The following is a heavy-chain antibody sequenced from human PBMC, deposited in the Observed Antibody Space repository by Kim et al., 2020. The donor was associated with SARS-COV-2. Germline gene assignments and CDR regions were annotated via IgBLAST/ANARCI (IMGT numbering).Heavy chain of an antibody. CDR3: ARVEHPFVSARWFGGNKKHSHTYNWFDP. J-gene: IGHJ5*02. Sequence: SQTLSLTCAISGDSVSSNSAAWNWIRQSPSRGLEWLGRTYYRSKWYNDYAVSVKSRITINPDTSKNQFSLQLNSVTPEDTAVYYCARVEHPFVSARWFGGNKKHSHTYNWFDPWGQGTLVTVSS. CDR1: GDSVSSNSAA. V-gene: IGHV6-1*01. CDR2: TYYRSKWYN. D-gene: IGHD3-10*01.